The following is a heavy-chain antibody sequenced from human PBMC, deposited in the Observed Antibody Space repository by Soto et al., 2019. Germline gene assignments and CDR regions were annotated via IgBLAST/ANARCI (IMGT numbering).Heavy chain of an antibody. CDR2: ISAYNGNT. Sequence: QVQLVQSGAEVKKPGASVKVSCKASGYTFTSYGISWVRQAPGQGLEWMGWISAYNGNTNYAQKLQGRVTMTTDPXTXTXSMERRSLRSDDTAVYYCARAEQWLVPGPDLYGMDVWGQGTTVTVSS. D-gene: IGHD6-19*01. CDR3: ARAEQWLVPGPDLYGMDV. V-gene: IGHV1-18*01. CDR1: GYTFTSYG. J-gene: IGHJ6*02.